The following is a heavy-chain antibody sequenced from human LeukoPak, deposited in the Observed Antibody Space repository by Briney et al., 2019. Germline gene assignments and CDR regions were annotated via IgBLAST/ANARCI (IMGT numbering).Heavy chain of an antibody. CDR3: ARGLGYCSSTSCYGFDY. Sequence: GGSLRLSYAASGFTFSSYAMHWVRQAPGKGLEWVAVISYDGSNKYYADSVKGRFTISRDNSKNTLYLQMNSLRAEDTAVYYCARGLGYCSSTSCYGFDYWGQGTLVTVSS. V-gene: IGHV3-30*04. CDR2: ISYDGSNK. J-gene: IGHJ4*02. CDR1: GFTFSSYA. D-gene: IGHD2-2*01.